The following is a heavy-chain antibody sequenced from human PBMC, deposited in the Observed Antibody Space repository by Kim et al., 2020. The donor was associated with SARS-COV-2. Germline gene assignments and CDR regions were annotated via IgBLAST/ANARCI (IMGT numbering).Heavy chain of an antibody. J-gene: IGHJ4*02. V-gene: IGHV1-8*01. CDR3: ARGVDYDFWSGSLYYYDSSGYRH. CDR2: MNPNSGNT. Sequence: ASVKVSCKASGYTFTSYDINWVRQATGQGLEWMGWMNPNSGNTGYAQKFQGRVTMTRNTSISTAYMELSSLRSEDTAVYYCARGVDYDFWSGSLYYYDSSGYRHWGQGTLVTVSS. CDR1: GYTFTSYD. D-gene: IGHD3-22*01.